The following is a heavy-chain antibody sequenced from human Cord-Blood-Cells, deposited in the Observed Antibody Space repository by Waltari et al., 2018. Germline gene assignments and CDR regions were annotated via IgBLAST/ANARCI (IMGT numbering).Heavy chain of an antibody. CDR3: AHRRGQDYYYGMDV. J-gene: IGHJ6*02. CDR2: IYWDDDK. CDR1: VFHRSTTGLG. V-gene: IGHV2-5*02. Sequence: QITFKESGPTMVKPLHTLTPTCTFHVFHRSTTGLGVSWLRQPPGKALEWLALIYWDDDKRYSPSLKSRLTITKDTSKNQVVLTMTNMDPVDTATYYCAHRRGQDYYYGMDVWGQGTTVTVSS.